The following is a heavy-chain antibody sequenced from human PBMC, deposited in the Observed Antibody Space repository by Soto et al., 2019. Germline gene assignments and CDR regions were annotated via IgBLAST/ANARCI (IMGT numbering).Heavy chain of an antibody. Sequence: PGGSLRLSCAASGFTFSSYSMSWVRQAPGKGLEWVSGFRTGGDDGTTYYADSVKGRFTISRDNSKNTLFLQMNSLRAEDTAIYYCAKKVNSGPGSQYFDYWGQGTLVT. D-gene: IGHD3-10*01. CDR2: FRTGGDDGTT. CDR3: AKKVNSGPGSQYFDY. J-gene: IGHJ4*02. V-gene: IGHV3-23*01. CDR1: GFTFSSYS.